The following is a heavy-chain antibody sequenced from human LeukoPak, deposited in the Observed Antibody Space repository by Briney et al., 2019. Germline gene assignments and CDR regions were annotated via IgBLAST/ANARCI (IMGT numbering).Heavy chain of an antibody. CDR2: ISSTSSYI. D-gene: IGHD3-3*02. CDR3: ARVSIGLGKDSDY. Sequence: GGSLRLSCAASGFTFSSYSMNWVRQAPGKGLEWVSYISSTSSYIYYAPSVKGRFTISRDNAKNSLYLQMNSLRAEDTAVYYCARVSIGLGKDSDYWGQGTLVTVSS. CDR1: GFTFSSYS. J-gene: IGHJ4*02. V-gene: IGHV3-21*01.